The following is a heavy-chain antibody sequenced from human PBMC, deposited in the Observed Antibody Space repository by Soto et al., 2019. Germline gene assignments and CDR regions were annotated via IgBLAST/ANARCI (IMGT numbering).Heavy chain of an antibody. Sequence: EVQLLESGGGLVQPGGSLRLSCAASGFTFSSYAMSWVRQAPGKGLEWVSAISGSGGSTYYADSVKGRFTISRDNSKNTLYLQMNSLRAEDTAVYYCATIPGDYYGSGSYYNGSRYYYMDVWGKGTTVTVSS. CDR3: ATIPGDYYGSGSYYNGSRYYYMDV. CDR1: GFTFSSYA. CDR2: ISGSGGST. V-gene: IGHV3-23*01. D-gene: IGHD3-10*01. J-gene: IGHJ6*03.